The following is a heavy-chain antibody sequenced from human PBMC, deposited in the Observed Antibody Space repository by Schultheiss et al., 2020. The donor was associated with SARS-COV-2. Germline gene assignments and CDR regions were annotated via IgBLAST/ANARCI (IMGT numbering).Heavy chain of an antibody. CDR2: ISWNSGSI. Sequence: SCAASGFTFSSYDMHWVRQATGKGLEWVSGISWNSGSIGYADSVKGRFTISRDNAKNSLYLQMNSLRAEDTAVYYCARDPWNMSGIAFDIWGQGTMVTVSS. CDR3: ARDPWNMSGIAFDI. V-gene: IGHV3-9*01. CDR1: GFTFSSYD. J-gene: IGHJ3*02. D-gene: IGHD3-10*02.